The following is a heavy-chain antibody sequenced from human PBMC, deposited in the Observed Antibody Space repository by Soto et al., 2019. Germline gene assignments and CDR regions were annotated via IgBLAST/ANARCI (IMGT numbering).Heavy chain of an antibody. CDR2: IYYSGST. CDR3: ARAPRSAWFDP. J-gene: IGHJ5*02. Sequence: SETLSLTWTVSGGSISSYYWSWIRQPPGKGLEWIGYIYYSGSTNYNPSLKSRVTISVDTSKNQFSLKLSSVTAADTAVYYCARAPRSAWFDPWGQGTLVTVSS. D-gene: IGHD1-26*01. V-gene: IGHV4-59*01. CDR1: GGSISSYY.